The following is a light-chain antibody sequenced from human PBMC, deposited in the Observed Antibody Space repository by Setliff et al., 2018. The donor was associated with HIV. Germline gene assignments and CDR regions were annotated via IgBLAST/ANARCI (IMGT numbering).Light chain of an antibody. V-gene: IGLV2-23*02. Sequence: QSALSQPASVSGSPVQSITISCTGTSTDIGHYGLVSWYQQHPGRAPQLILFDVNKRPSGVSSRFFGSKSGNTASLSISGLQAGDEADYFCCAYAGSDTWVFGTGTKSPS. CDR3: CAYAGSDTWV. J-gene: IGLJ1*01. CDR2: DVN. CDR1: STDIGHYGL.